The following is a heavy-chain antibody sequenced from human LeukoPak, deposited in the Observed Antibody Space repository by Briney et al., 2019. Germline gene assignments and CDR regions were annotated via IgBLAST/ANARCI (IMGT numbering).Heavy chain of an antibody. CDR3: ARADTIAAYYYDSSGIGYFDY. D-gene: IGHD3-22*01. CDR1: GYTFINHY. J-gene: IGHJ4*02. Sequence: ASVKVYCKASGYTFINHYMHWVRQAPGQGPEWMGIINPKDGTTIYAQKFQGRVTMTRDTSTDTVYMYLSSLRSEDTAVYYCARADTIAAYYYDSSGIGYFDYWGQGTLVTVSS. CDR2: INPKDGTT. V-gene: IGHV1-46*01.